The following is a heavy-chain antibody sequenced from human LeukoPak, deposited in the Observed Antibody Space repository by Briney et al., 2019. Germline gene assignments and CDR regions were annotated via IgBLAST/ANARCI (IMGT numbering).Heavy chain of an antibody. D-gene: IGHD5-18*01. J-gene: IGHJ6*03. V-gene: IGHV3-23*01. CDR2: ISGSGGST. CDR3: AKTVDTAMVSHYYYYMDV. CDR1: GFTFSSYA. Sequence: GGSLRLSCAASGFTFSSYAMSWVRQAPGKGLEWGSAISGSGGSTYYADSVKGRFTISRDNSKNTLYLQMNSLRAEDTAVYYCAKTVDTAMVSHYYYYMDVWGKGTTDTVSS.